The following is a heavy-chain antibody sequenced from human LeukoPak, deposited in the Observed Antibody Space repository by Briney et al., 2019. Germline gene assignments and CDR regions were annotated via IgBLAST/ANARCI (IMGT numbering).Heavy chain of an antibody. J-gene: IGHJ4*02. CDR3: AKGAYDYIEIAYFDY. V-gene: IGHV3-23*01. Sequence: GGSLRFSCFASGFSFNNYALNWVRQAPGKGWKWVSLIIGSSGTTFYADSVKGRFTISRDKSKSTLYLQMNSLRAEDTAVYYCAKGAYDYIEIAYFDYWGQGSLVTVSS. D-gene: IGHD5-12*01. CDR1: GFSFNNYA. CDR2: IIGSSGTT.